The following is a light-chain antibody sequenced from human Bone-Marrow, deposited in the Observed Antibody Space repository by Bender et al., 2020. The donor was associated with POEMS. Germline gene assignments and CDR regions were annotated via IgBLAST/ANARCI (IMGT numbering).Light chain of an antibody. CDR1: SSDVVTYNV. V-gene: IGLV2-23*01. CDR3: CSYAGSRTWV. Sequence: QSALTQPASVSGSPGQSITISCTGTSSDVVTYNVVSWYQQHPGKAPNLILYDNNKRPSGVSKRFSGSKSGNTASLRISGLQAEDEAYYLCCSYAGSRTWVFGGGTKLTV. J-gene: IGLJ3*02. CDR2: DNN.